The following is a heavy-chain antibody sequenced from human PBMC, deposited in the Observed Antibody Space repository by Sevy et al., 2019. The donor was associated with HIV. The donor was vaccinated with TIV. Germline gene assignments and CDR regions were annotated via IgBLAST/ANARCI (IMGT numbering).Heavy chain of an antibody. J-gene: IGHJ4*02. D-gene: IGHD6-19*01. CDR2: LSYDGIIK. Sequence: GGSLRLSCAASGFTFNTHAMHWVRQAPGKGLEWVALLSYDGIIKYYADSVKGRLTISRDNSKNTLSLQMNSLRMEDTAGYYCAREGGYTSAWSPGNYWGQGTLVTVSS. V-gene: IGHV3-30*04. CDR1: GFTFNTHA. CDR3: AREGGYTSAWSPGNY.